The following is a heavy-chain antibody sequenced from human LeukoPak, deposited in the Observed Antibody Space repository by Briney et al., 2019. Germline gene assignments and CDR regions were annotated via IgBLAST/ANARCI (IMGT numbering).Heavy chain of an antibody. Sequence: PSETLSLTCTVSGGSIISSSYYWGWIRQPPGKGLEWIGYIYYSGSTNYNPSLKSRVTISVDTSKNQFSLKLSSVTAADTAVYYCARVPTNYYDILTGYLPDIWGQGTMVTVSS. CDR3: ARVPTNYYDILTGYLPDI. V-gene: IGHV4-61*05. CDR1: GGSIISSSYY. J-gene: IGHJ3*02. D-gene: IGHD3-9*01. CDR2: IYYSGST.